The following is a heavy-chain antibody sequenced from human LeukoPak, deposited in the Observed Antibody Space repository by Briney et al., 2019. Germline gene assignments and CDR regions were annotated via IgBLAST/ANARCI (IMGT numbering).Heavy chain of an antibody. CDR3: ARSGGAVFFYMDV. CDR1: GFPFSTYG. J-gene: IGHJ6*03. CDR2: IRYDGSDK. V-gene: IGHV3-30*02. D-gene: IGHD3-16*01. Sequence: QPGGSLRLSCSASGFPFSTYGMHWVRQAPGKGLGWVAFIRYDGSDKYYPDSVKGRFTISRDSSKNTLYLQMNNLRPEDTAVYSCARSGGAVFFYMDVWGEGTTVTVSS.